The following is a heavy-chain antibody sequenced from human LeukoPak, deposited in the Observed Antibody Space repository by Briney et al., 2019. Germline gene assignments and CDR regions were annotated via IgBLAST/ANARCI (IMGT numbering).Heavy chain of an antibody. J-gene: IGHJ4*02. CDR1: GFTFKSYT. Sequence: GGSLRLSCSASGFTFKSYTMAWVRQAPGKGLEWVAGISGNGVLTYYADSVKGRFTVSRDNSKNILHLQLNSLRAEDSAIYYCANSQGTIFGVVDYWGQGTLVTVSS. V-gene: IGHV3-23*01. CDR2: ISGNGVLT. D-gene: IGHD3-3*01. CDR3: ANSQGTIFGVVDY.